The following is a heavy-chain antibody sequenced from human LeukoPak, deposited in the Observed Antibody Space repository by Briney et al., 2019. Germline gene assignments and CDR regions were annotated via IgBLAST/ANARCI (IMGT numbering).Heavy chain of an antibody. J-gene: IGHJ5*02. Sequence: GGSLRLSCAASGFIFSNYGLIWVRQAPGKGLEWVSAISNDGGSTNYADFVKGRFTISGDNSKNTLFLQMNSLRAEDTALYYCAKGSSGYFVDLWGQGTLVTVSS. D-gene: IGHD3-22*01. CDR1: GFIFSNYG. CDR2: ISNDGGST. V-gene: IGHV3-23*01. CDR3: AKGSSGYFVDL.